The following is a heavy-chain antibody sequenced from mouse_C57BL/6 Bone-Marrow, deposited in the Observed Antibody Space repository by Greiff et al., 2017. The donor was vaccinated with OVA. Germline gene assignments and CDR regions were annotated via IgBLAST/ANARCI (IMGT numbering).Heavy chain of an antibody. J-gene: IGHJ1*03. D-gene: IGHD2-3*01. CDR1: GFTFSSYA. V-gene: IGHV5-4*01. Sequence: EVQRVESGGGLVKPGGSLKLSCAASGFTFSSYAMSWVRQTPEKRLEWVATISDGGSYTYYPDNVKGRFTISRDNAKNNLYLQMSHLKSEDTAMYYCAREWGDGSPYWYFDVWGTGTTVTVSS. CDR2: ISDGGSYT. CDR3: AREWGDGSPYWYFDV.